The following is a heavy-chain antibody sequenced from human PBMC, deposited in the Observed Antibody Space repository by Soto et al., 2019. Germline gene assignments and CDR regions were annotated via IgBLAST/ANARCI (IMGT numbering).Heavy chain of an antibody. J-gene: IGHJ4*02. Sequence: GGSLRLSCAASGFTFGNFAMSWVRQAPGRGLEWVSGISASGRDIHYADSVKDRFTVSRDNSKNTLYLQMNSLRAEDTAIYYCAKGKTSGWYYFDYWGQGALVTVSS. CDR2: ISASGRDI. D-gene: IGHD6-19*01. CDR1: GFTFGNFA. V-gene: IGHV3-23*01. CDR3: AKGKTSGWYYFDY.